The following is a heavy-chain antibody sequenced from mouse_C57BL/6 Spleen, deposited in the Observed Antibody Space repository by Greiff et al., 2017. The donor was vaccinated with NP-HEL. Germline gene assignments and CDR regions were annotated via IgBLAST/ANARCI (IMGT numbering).Heavy chain of an antibody. CDR1: GYTFTDYY. V-gene: IGHV1-26*01. Sequence: EVQLQQSGPELVKPGASVKISCKASGYTFTDYYMNWVKQSHGKSLEWIGDINPNNGGTSYNQKFKGKATLTVDKSSSTAYMELRSLTSEDSAVYYCARSTTVVARGDAMDYWGQGTSVTVSS. CDR2: INPNNGGT. CDR3: ARSTTVVARGDAMDY. J-gene: IGHJ4*01. D-gene: IGHD1-1*01.